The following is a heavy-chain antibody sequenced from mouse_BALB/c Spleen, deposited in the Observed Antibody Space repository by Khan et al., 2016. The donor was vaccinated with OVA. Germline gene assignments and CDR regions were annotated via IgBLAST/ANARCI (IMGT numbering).Heavy chain of an antibody. CDR3: ARGGIRRNGYAMDN. D-gene: IGHD2-12*01. V-gene: IGHV9-3*02. J-gene: IGHJ4*01. CDR2: INTNTGEP. CDR1: GYTFTNYG. Sequence: QIQLVQSGPELKKPGETVKISCKASGYTFTNYGMNWVKQAPGKGLKWMGWINTNTGEPTYAEEFKGRFAFSLETSASTAYLQINNLKNEDTATDCCARGGIRRNGYAMDNRGQGTSVTVSS.